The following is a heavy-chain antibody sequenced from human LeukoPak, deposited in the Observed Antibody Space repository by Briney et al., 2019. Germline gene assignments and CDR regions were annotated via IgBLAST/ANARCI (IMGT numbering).Heavy chain of an antibody. CDR1: GFTFSSYV. D-gene: IGHD1-26*01. Sequence: GGSLRLSCAASGFTFSSYVMHWVRQAPGKGLEWVAVISYDGSNKYDADSVKGRFTISRDNFKNTLYLQMNSLRAEDTAVYYCARAPGAAHNWFDPWGQGTLVTVSS. J-gene: IGHJ5*02. V-gene: IGHV3-30*01. CDR2: ISYDGSNK. CDR3: ARAPGAAHNWFDP.